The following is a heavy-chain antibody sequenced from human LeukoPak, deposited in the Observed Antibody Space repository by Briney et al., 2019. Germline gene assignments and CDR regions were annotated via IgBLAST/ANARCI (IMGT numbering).Heavy chain of an antibody. CDR3: AXXXXXXXXGYSAYYMDV. V-gene: IGHV1-2*02. CDR1: GYTFTGYY. Sequence: ASVKVSCKASGYTFTGYYMHWVRQAPGQGLEWMGWINPNSGGTNYAQKFQGRVTMTRDTSISTAYMELSRLRSDDTAVYYCAXXXXXXXXGYSAYYMDVWGKGTTVTVSS. J-gene: IGHJ6*03. CDR2: INPNSGGT. D-gene: IGHD3-9*01.